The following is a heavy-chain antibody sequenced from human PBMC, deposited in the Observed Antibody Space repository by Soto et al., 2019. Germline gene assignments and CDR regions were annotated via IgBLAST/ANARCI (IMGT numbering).Heavy chain of an antibody. V-gene: IGHV3-72*01. J-gene: IGHJ6*02. D-gene: IGHD6-19*01. CDR3: AMLGGWSGGSSGMDV. CDR2: IRRKANSYTT. CDR1: GLIFSDYH. Sequence: EVQLVESGGGLVQPGGSLRLSCAASGLIFSDYHMDWVRQAPGKGLEWVGRIRRKANSYTTEYAASEKGRFTISRDDSKNSRYLQMNSLKSEDTAVYYCAMLGGWSGGSSGMDVWGQGTTVTVSS.